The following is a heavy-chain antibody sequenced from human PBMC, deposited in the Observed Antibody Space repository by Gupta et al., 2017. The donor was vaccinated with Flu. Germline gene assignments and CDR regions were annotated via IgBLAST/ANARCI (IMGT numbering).Heavy chain of an antibody. J-gene: IGHJ4*02. Sequence: QVQLQESGPGLVKPSETLSLTCTVSGGSISRSSSYHWGWIRQSPGKGLEWIGSIYYSGSSYHNPSLKSRVTISVDTSKNQFSLKLVSATAADTAVYYCARQTGSGIAVAGDFDSWGQGALVTVSS. V-gene: IGHV4-39*01. CDR3: ARQTGSGIAVAGDFDS. CDR2: IYYSGSS. CDR1: GGSISRSSSYH. D-gene: IGHD6-19*01.